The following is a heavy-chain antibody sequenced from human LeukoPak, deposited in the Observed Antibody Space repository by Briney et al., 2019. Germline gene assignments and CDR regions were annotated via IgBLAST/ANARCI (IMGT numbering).Heavy chain of an antibody. D-gene: IGHD1-7*01. J-gene: IGHJ6*03. CDR1: GFTFSSYA. Sequence: GGSLRLSCAASGFTFSSYAMHWVRQAPGKGLEYVSAISSNGGSTYYANSVKGRFTIFRDNSKNTLYLQMGSLRAEDMAVYYCARAGSGTTFGPLFYYYYMDVWGKGTTVTVSS. CDR2: ISSNGGST. CDR3: ARAGSGTTFGPLFYYYYMDV. V-gene: IGHV3-64*01.